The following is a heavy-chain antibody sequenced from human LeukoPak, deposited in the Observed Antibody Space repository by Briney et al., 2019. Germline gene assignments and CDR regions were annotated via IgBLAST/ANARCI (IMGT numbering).Heavy chain of an antibody. D-gene: IGHD6-13*01. CDR2: IYHSGST. Sequence: PSETLSLTCTVSGGSISSGGYYWSWIRQPPGKGLEWIGYIYHSGSTYYNPSLKSRVTISVDRSKNQFSLKLSSVTAADTAVYYCARGIAAGPERAFDIWGQGTMVTVSS. J-gene: IGHJ3*02. CDR1: GGSISSGGYY. V-gene: IGHV4-30-2*01. CDR3: ARGIAAGPERAFDI.